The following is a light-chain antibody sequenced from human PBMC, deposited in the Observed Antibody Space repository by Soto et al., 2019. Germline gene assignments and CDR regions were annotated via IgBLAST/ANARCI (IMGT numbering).Light chain of an antibody. CDR2: GNS. Sequence: QSVLTQPPSVSGAPGQRVTISCNGSSSNIGAGYDVHWYQQLPGTAPKLLIYGNSNRPSGVPDRFSGSKSGTSASLAITGLQAEDEADYYCQSYDSSLSGWVFGGGTKRTVL. CDR3: QSYDSSLSGWV. V-gene: IGLV1-40*01. J-gene: IGLJ3*02. CDR1: SSNIGAGYD.